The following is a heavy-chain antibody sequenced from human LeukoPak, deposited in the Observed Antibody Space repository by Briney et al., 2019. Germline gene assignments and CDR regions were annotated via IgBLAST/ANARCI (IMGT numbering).Heavy chain of an antibody. J-gene: IGHJ4*02. D-gene: IGHD2-15*01. V-gene: IGHV1-18*04. CDR1: GYTFTGYY. Sequence: ASVKVSCKASGYTFTGYYMHWVRQAPGQGLEWMGWISAYNGNTNYAQKLQGRVTMTTDTSTSTAYMELRSLRSDDTAVYYCARGGGGGRRGDYWGQGTLVTVSS. CDR3: ARGGGGGRRGDY. CDR2: ISAYNGNT.